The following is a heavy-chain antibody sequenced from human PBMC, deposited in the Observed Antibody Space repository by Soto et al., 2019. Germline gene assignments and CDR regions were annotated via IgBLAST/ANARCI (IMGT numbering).Heavy chain of an antibody. Sequence: GGSLRLSCAASGFTFSSYAMSWVRQAPGKGLEWVSAISGSGGSTYYADSVKGRFTISRDNSKNTLYLQMNSLRAEDTAVYYCARLLRPLTLYSSFDYWGQGTLVTVSS. D-gene: IGHD6-19*01. J-gene: IGHJ4*02. CDR3: ARLLRPLTLYSSFDY. CDR1: GFTFSSYA. V-gene: IGHV3-23*01. CDR2: ISGSGGST.